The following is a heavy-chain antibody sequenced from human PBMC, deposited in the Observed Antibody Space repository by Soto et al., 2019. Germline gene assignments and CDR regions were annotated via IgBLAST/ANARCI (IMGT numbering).Heavy chain of an antibody. V-gene: IGHV1-69*13. D-gene: IGHD5-18*01. J-gene: IGHJ1*01. Sequence: SVKVSCKASGGTFTSYAISWVRQAPGQGLEWMGGIIPIFGTANYAQKFQGRVTITADESTSTAYMELSSLRSEDTAVYYCASLTPAYSYKTYWGQGNLVTV. CDR3: ASLTPAYSYKTY. CDR2: IIPIFGTA. CDR1: GGTFTSYA.